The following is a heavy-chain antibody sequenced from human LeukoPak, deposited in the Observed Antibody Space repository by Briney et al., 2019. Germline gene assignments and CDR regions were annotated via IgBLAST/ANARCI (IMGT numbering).Heavy chain of an antibody. D-gene: IGHD6-13*01. J-gene: IGHJ4*02. CDR1: GFTFNSYS. V-gene: IGHV3-21*01. CDR2: ISGSNSYI. Sequence: PGGSLRLSCAASGFTFNSYSMNWVRQAPGKGLEWVSSISGSNSYIYYADSVKGRFTISRDNAKNSLYLQMNSLRAEDTAVYYCASWGRAAAGTPYWGQGTLVTVSS. CDR3: ASWGRAAAGTPY.